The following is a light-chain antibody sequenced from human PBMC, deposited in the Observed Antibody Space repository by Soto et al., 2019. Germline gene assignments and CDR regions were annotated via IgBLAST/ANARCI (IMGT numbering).Light chain of an antibody. Sequence: EIVLTQSPGTLSLSPGERATLSCRASQSVRSSYLAWYQQRPVQAPRLLIYGASSRATGIPDRFSGSGSGTDFTLTISRLEPDDFAVYYCQQYGSSPYTFGQGTKLEIK. V-gene: IGKV3-20*01. J-gene: IGKJ2*01. CDR3: QQYGSSPYT. CDR1: QSVRSSY. CDR2: GAS.